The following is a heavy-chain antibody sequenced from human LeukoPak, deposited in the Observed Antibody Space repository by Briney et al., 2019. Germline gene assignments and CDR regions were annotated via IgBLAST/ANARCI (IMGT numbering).Heavy chain of an antibody. V-gene: IGHV4-59*12. Sequence: SETLSLTCTVSGGSISSYYWSWIRQPPGKGLEWIGYIYYSGSTNYNPSLKSRVTISVDRSKNQFSLKLSSVTAADTAVYYCARRHYYDSSGLDYWGQGTLVTVSS. D-gene: IGHD3-22*01. CDR1: GGSISSYY. CDR2: IYYSGST. CDR3: ARRHYYDSSGLDY. J-gene: IGHJ4*02.